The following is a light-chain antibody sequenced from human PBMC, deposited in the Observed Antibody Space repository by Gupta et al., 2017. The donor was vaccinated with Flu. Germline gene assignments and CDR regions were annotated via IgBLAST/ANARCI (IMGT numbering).Light chain of an antibody. Sequence: SIMSAPVEESVPFSCGGRSGSSSCLGWYQQKPGQPPKLLIYESSNRASGVPYRFSGSGSGAEFTLTISSLQPDDFAVYYCQHYGSFPYTFGQGTKLEIK. V-gene: IGKV1-5*03. CDR3: QHYGSFPYT. CDR2: ESS. CDR1: SGSSSC. J-gene: IGKJ2*01.